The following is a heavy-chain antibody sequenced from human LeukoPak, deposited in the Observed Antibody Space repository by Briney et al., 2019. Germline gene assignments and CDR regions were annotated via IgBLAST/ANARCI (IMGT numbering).Heavy chain of an antibody. V-gene: IGHV3-23*01. CDR2: LSGNGDAT. Sequence: GGSLRLSCAASGFTFSSFAMSWVRQAPGKGLEWVSLLSGNGDATYYADSVKGRFTISRDNSKNTLYRQMNSLRAEDTAIYYCAKDVGTTILDYWGQGTLVTVSS. CDR1: GFTFSSFA. CDR3: AKDVGTTILDY. J-gene: IGHJ4*02. D-gene: IGHD1-26*01.